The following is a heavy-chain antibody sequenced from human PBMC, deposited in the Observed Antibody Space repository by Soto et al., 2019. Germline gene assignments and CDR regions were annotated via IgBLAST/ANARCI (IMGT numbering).Heavy chain of an antibody. CDR3: ARTGAFSGDAVDC. Sequence: EALYLTCAVSGCPIINHLWSWIRQPPGKGLEWIGYVSHSGSTTHNPSLKSRVTISLDTSKNHVSLQLRSVTAADTAVDYCARTGAFSGDAVDCWGQGTKVTVS. D-gene: IGHD3-10*01. J-gene: IGHJ3*01. CDR1: GCPIINHL. CDR2: VSHSGST. V-gene: IGHV4-59*11.